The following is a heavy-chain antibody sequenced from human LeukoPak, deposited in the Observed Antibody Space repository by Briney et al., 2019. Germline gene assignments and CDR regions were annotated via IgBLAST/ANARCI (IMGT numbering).Heavy chain of an antibody. J-gene: IGHJ4*02. D-gene: IGHD3-16*01. CDR2: IYPGDSDT. Sequence: MGIIYPGDSDTRYSPSFQGQVTISADKSISTAYLQWSSLKASDTAMYYCARRDVWGTTFDYWGQGTLVTVSS. V-gene: IGHV5-51*01. CDR3: ARRDVWGTTFDY.